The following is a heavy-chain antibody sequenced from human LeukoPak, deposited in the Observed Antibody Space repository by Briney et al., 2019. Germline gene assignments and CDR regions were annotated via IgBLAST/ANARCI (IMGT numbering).Heavy chain of an antibody. J-gene: IGHJ6*02. V-gene: IGHV4-39*01. CDR1: GASFSGYY. CDR2: VYYSGST. D-gene: IGHD4-11*01. CDR3: ARRPRTVTTGYYYYGMDV. Sequence: SETLSLTCAFYGASFSGYYWGWIRQPPGKGLEWIGSVYYSGSTYYNPSLKSRVTISVDTSKNQFSLKLSSVTAADTAVYYCARRPRTVTTGYYYYGMDVWGQGTTVTVSS.